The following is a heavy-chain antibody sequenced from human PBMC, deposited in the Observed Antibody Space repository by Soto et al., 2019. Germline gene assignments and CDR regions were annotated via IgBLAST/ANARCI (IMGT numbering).Heavy chain of an antibody. Sequence: SETLSLTCNVSGGSVSDYYWSWIRQAPGKGLEWIGYIHERGVTNYNPSLKSRVTMSVDTSKNRFSLTLRSVHTADTAIYFCVRDPAGDYGHWGRGTLVTVPQ. V-gene: IGHV4-59*02. J-gene: IGHJ4*02. CDR2: IHERGVT. D-gene: IGHD4-17*01. CDR3: VRDPAGDYGH. CDR1: GGSVSDYY.